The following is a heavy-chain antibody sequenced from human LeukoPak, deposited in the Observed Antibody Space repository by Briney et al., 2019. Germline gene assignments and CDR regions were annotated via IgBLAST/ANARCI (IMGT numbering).Heavy chain of an antibody. CDR3: ASPSKLVVSRGAFDI. D-gene: IGHD3-10*01. J-gene: IGHJ3*02. Sequence: PSETLSLTCTVSGASSSDTTYYWAWFRQPPGKGLEWIASIYFSETKYNPSLKSRITISGDTSKNQFSLKLTSVTATDTAVYYCASPSKLVVSRGAFDIWGQGTMVTVSA. V-gene: IGHV4-39*01. CDR2: IYFSET. CDR1: GASSSDTTYY.